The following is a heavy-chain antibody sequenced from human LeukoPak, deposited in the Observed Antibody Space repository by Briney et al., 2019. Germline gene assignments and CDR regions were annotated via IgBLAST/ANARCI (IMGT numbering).Heavy chain of an antibody. CDR2: MDPNSGNT. CDR1: GYTFTSYD. D-gene: IGHD6-13*01. J-gene: IGHJ3*02. Sequence: ASVKVSCKASGYTFTSYDINWVRQATGQGLEWMGWMDPNSGNTGYAQKFQGRVTITRNTSISTAYMELSSLRSDDTAVYYCARVGVAAAGPGNAFDIWGQGTVVTVSS. CDR3: ARVGVAAAGPGNAFDI. V-gene: IGHV1-8*03.